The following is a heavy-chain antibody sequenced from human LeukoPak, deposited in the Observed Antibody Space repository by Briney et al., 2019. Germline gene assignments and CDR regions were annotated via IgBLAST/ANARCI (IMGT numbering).Heavy chain of an antibody. V-gene: IGHV1-24*01. Sequence: ASVKVSCKVSGYTLTELSMHWVRQAPGKGLEWMGGFDPEDGETIYAQKFQGRVTMTEDTSTDTAYMELSSLRSEDTAVYYCATRDDGEFPLDPLGQGTLVTVSS. CDR1: GYTLTELS. D-gene: IGHD3-10*01. CDR3: ATRDDGEFPLDP. J-gene: IGHJ5*02. CDR2: FDPEDGET.